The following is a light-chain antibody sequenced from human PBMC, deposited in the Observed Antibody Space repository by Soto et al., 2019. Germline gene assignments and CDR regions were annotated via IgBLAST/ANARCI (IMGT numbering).Light chain of an antibody. V-gene: IGKV3-11*01. Sequence: VMTQSPATLSVSPGERASLSCRASQSVSNNYLAWYQQKPGQAPRLLIYGASNRATGIPARFSGSGSGTDFTLTISSLEPEDFAVYYCQRRRTWMTWRFGQGTKV. CDR3: QRRRTWMTWR. J-gene: IGKJ1*01. CDR2: GAS. CDR1: QSVSNNY.